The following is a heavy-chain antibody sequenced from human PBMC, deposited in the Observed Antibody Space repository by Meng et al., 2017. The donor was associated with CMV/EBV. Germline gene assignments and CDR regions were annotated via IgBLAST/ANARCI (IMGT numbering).Heavy chain of an antibody. Sequence: GESLKISCAASGFTVSSNYMSWVRQAPGKGLEWVSVIYSGGSTYYADSVKGRFTISRDNSKNTLYLQMNSLRAEDTAVYYCATTASSGYYSYFNYWGQGTLVTVSS. V-gene: IGHV3-53*01. D-gene: IGHD3-22*01. CDR1: GFTVSSNY. J-gene: IGHJ4*02. CDR3: ATTASSGYYSYFNY. CDR2: IYSGGST.